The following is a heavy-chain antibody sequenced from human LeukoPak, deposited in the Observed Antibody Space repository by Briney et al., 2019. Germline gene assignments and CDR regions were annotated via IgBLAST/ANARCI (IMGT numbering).Heavy chain of an antibody. CDR2: ISSAGSSI. CDR3: ARLPAYCSSTSCYYDY. Sequence: PGGSLRLSSAASGFTFSSYSMNWVRQAPGKGLEWVSYISSAGSSIYYADSVKGRFTISRDNAKNSLFLQMNSLRAEDTAVYYCARLPAYCSSTSCYYDYWGQGTLVTVSS. V-gene: IGHV3-48*04. J-gene: IGHJ4*02. CDR1: GFTFSSYS. D-gene: IGHD2-2*01.